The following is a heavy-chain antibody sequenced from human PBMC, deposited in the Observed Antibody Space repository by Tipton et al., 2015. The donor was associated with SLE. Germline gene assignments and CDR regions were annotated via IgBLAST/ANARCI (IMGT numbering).Heavy chain of an antibody. CDR3: ARTAVLAAIMMDV. D-gene: IGHD3-3*02. V-gene: IGHV4-4*07. CDR2: FHSIGIL. Sequence: TLSLTCTVSGGSINSFYWTWVRQPAGKGLEWIGHFHSIGILNYNPSLKSRVTMSGDTSKNQLPLKLNAVTAADTAVYYCARTAVLAAIMMDVRGQGTTVTVSS. J-gene: IGHJ6*02. CDR1: GGSINSFY.